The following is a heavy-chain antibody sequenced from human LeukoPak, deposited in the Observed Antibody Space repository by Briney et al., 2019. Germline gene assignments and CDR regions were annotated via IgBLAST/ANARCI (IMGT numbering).Heavy chain of an antibody. J-gene: IGHJ4*02. CDR2: IKQDGSEK. CDR3: ARGSYQLLW. Sequence: GGSLRLSCAASGFTFSSHWMTSVRQAPGKGLEWVAHIKQDGSEKYYVDSVKGRFTISRDNAKNSLYLQMNSLRAEDTAVYYCARGSYQLLWGGQGTLVTVSS. CDR1: GFTFSSHW. V-gene: IGHV3-7*01. D-gene: IGHD2-2*01.